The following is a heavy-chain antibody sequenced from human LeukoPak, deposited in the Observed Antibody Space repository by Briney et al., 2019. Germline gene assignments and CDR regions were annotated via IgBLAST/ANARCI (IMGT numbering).Heavy chain of an antibody. V-gene: IGHV1-18*01. CDR1: GYTFTSYG. Sequence: ASVKVSCKASGYTFTSYGISWVRQAPGQGLEWMGWISAYNGNTNYAQKLQGRVTMTTDTSTSTAYMELRSLRSDDTAVYYCATIPSKWELRYFDYWGQGTLVTVSS. J-gene: IGHJ4*02. CDR3: ATIPSKWELRYFDY. CDR2: ISAYNGNT. D-gene: IGHD1-26*01.